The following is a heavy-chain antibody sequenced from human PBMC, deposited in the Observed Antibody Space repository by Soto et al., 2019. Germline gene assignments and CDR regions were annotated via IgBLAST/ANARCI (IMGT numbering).Heavy chain of an antibody. Sequence: QVQLQESGPGLVKPSQTLSLTCTVSGGSISSGDYYWSWIRQHPGKGLEWIGTIYFSGTTYYNPSLKSRVTISVDASKNQFSLHLSSVTAADTAVYYCARRDRSGFSYWLDTWGQGTLVTVSS. J-gene: IGHJ5*02. D-gene: IGHD3-22*01. CDR1: GGSISSGDYY. CDR2: IYFSGTT. V-gene: IGHV4-31*03. CDR3: ARRDRSGFSYWLDT.